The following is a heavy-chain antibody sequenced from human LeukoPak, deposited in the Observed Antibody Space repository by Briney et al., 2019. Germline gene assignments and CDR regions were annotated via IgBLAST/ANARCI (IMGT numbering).Heavy chain of an antibody. CDR3: ARVPYCGGDCYYDY. CDR1: GFTFSSYA. V-gene: IGHV3-64*04. D-gene: IGHD2-21*02. Sequence: PGGSLRVSCSASGFTFSSYAMHWVRQAPGKGLEYVSAISSNGGRTYYADSVKGRFTISRDNSKNTLYLQMNSLRAEDTAVYYCARVPYCGGDCYYDYWGQGTLVTVSS. J-gene: IGHJ4*02. CDR2: ISSNGGRT.